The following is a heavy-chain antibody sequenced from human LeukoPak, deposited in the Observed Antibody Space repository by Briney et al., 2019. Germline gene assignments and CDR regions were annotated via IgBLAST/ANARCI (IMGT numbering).Heavy chain of an antibody. D-gene: IGHD3-16*02. Sequence: PGRSLRLSCAASGFTFSNCAMHWVRQTPGKGLEWVAFVSYDGSWDSHSDSVKGRFTISRDDSKNTLYLQMTRLRAEDTAVYYCTREERGYIPAFWGQGTLVTVSS. CDR2: VSYDGSWD. V-gene: IGHV3-30*01. CDR1: GFTFSNCA. J-gene: IGHJ4*02. CDR3: TREERGYIPAF.